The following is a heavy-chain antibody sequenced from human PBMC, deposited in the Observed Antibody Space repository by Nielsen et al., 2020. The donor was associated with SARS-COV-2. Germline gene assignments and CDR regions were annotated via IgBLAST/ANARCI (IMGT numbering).Heavy chain of an antibody. V-gene: IGHV3-49*03. CDR3: SRGNHYDDGWFDP. CDR2: IRTKSYGATT. J-gene: IGHJ5*02. CDR1: GFTFGDYG. D-gene: IGHD3-22*01. Sequence: GGSLRLSCTASGFTFGDYGMSWFRLAPGKGLEWVGFIRTKSYGATTENAAPVKGRFIISRDDSRGIAYLEMNSLKTEDTGVYYCSRGNHYDDGWFDPWGQGTLVTVSS.